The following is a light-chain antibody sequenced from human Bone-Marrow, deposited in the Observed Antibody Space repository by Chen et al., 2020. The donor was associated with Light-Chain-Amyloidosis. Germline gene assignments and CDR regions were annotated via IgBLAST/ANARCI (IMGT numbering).Light chain of an antibody. J-gene: IGLJ1*01. Sequence: QSALTQPASVSGSPGQSITISCTGTSSDVGGDNHVSWYQQHPDNAPILMIYEVTNRPSWVPDRFSGSKSDNTASLTISGLQTEDEADYFCSSYTITDTLVFGSGTRVTVL. CDR1: SSDVGGDNH. V-gene: IGLV2-14*01. CDR3: SSYTITDTLV. CDR2: EVT.